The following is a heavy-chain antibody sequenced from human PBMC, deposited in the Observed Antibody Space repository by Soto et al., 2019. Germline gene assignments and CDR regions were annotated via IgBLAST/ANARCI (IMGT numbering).Heavy chain of an antibody. D-gene: IGHD1-26*01. CDR1: GDSISNYY. CDR3: TRDQSGTPDI. V-gene: IGHV4-4*07. J-gene: IGHJ3*02. Sequence: NPSETLSLTCNVSGDSISNYYWTWIRQSAGKGLEWIGRMSATGGAAYNPSLKSRLTLSRDTSKNELSLSLKFVTAADTAVYFCTRDQSGTPDIWGQGTMVTVS. CDR2: MSATGGA.